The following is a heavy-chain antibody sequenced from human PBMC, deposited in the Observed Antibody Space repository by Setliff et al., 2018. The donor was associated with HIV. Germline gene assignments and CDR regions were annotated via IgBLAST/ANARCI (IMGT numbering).Heavy chain of an antibody. D-gene: IGHD6-19*01. CDR2: IGIVGTTI. J-gene: IGHJ4*02. Sequence: LRLSCAATGFDFSNYAMNWVRQAPGKGLEWISYIGIVGTTIYYADSVRGRFTISRDNAENSLYLQMNGLRAEDTAVYYCARLVSRRSGWDYWGQGTPVTVSS. CDR1: GFDFSNYA. V-gene: IGHV3-48*01. CDR3: ARLVSRRSGWDY.